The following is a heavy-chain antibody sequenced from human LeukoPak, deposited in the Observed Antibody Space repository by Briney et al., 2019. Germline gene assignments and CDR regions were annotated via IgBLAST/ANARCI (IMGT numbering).Heavy chain of an antibody. V-gene: IGHV4-61*02. CDR1: GGSISSGSYY. D-gene: IGHD3-3*01. J-gene: IGHJ4*02. CDR2: IYTGGST. CDR3: ARLYYDFWSGYYIFDY. Sequence: SETLSLTCTVSGGSISSGSYYWSWIRQPAGKGLEWIGRIYTGGSTNYNPSLKSRVTISVDTSKNQFSLKLSSVTAADTAVYYCARLYYDFWSGYYIFDYWGQGTLVTVSS.